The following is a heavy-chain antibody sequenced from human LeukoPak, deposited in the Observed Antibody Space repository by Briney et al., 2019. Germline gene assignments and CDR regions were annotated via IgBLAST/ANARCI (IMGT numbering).Heavy chain of an antibody. D-gene: IGHD3-22*01. Sequence: QPGGSLTLSCAASGFTFSSYAMSWVRQAPGKGLEWVSTLSGSGASTSYADSVKGRFTISRDNSKNTLYLQMNSLRAEDTAVYYCAKMGVVIHKALDYWGQGTLVTVSS. CDR2: LSGSGAST. V-gene: IGHV3-23*01. J-gene: IGHJ4*02. CDR3: AKMGVVIHKALDY. CDR1: GFTFSSYA.